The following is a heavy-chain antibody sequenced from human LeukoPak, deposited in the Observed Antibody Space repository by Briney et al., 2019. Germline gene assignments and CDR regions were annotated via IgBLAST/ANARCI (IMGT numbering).Heavy chain of an antibody. V-gene: IGHV4-31*03. CDR3: VSSRDGYNAAFNY. J-gene: IGHJ4*02. D-gene: IGHD5-24*01. CDR2: IYYSGST. Sequence: SETLSLTCTVSGGSVSSGGYYWSWIRQHPGKGLEWFGNIYYSGSTYYNPSLKSRVTISVDTSKNQLSLKLTSVTAADTAVYYCVSSRDGYNAAFNYWGQGTLVSVST. CDR1: GGSVSSGGYY.